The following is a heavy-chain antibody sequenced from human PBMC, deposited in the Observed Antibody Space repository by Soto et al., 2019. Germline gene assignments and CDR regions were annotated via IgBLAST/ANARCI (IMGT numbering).Heavy chain of an antibody. CDR2: INAVNGNT. CDR1: GYTFTSYA. D-gene: IGHD3-10*01. J-gene: IGHJ4*02. V-gene: IGHV1-3*05. Sequence: QVQLVQSGAEEKKPGASVKVSCKASGYTFTSYAMHWVRQAPGQRLEWMGWINAVNGNTKYSQTFQGIVTITRDKAGSTAYMELCSLRAEDTAVYYCAGDSGLSTLGYWGQGTLVTVSS. CDR3: AGDSGLSTLGY.